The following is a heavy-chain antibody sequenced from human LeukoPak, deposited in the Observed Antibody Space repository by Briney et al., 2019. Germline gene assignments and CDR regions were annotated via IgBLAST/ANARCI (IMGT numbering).Heavy chain of an antibody. CDR3: RRMAAVGSRRFDP. D-gene: IGHD3-3*01. Sequence: ASVKVSCKASGYIFTDYYMHWVRQAPGQGLEWMGWINPNSGGTNYAQKFQGRVTMTRDTSISTAYMELSRLRSDERPWYYGRRMAAVGSRRFDPWGQGTLVTVSS. V-gene: IGHV1-2*02. CDR1: GYIFTDYY. CDR2: INPNSGGT. J-gene: IGHJ5*02.